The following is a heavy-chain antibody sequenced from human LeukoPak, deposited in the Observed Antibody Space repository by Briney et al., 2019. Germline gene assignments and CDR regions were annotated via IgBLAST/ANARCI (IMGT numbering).Heavy chain of an antibody. Sequence: GRCLSLSRAASVFTFSSHAMRWVRQPPAKGLEWVSAIRGSGGSTYYTDSVRGRRTISGDNPKHTLYLQMNSRRAEDTAVDYCAKEGIVVVPAAMVYWGQGTLVTVSS. D-gene: IGHD2-2*01. CDR3: AKEGIVVVPAAMVY. V-gene: IGHV3-23*01. J-gene: IGHJ4*02. CDR1: VFTFSSHA. CDR2: IRGSGGST.